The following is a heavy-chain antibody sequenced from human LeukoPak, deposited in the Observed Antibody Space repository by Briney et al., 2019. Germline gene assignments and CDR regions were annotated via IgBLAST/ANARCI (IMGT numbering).Heavy chain of an antibody. J-gene: IGHJ5*02. CDR3: ARGLVVGAGRLDP. V-gene: IGHV4-39*07. Sequence: SSETLSLTCTVSGGSISSSGYYWGWIRQPPGKGLEWIGSIYYSGSTYYSPSLKSRLTISVDTSKNQFSLNLSSVTTADTGVYFCARGLVVGAGRLDPWGQGTLAIVSS. CDR1: GGSISSSGYY. CDR2: IYYSGST. D-gene: IGHD3-22*01.